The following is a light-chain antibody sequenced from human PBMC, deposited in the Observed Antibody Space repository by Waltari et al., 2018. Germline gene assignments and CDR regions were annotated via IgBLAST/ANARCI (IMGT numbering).Light chain of an antibody. CDR3: AAWDDSLSAYV. Sequence: QSVLTQPPSASATPGQRVTISGSGSSPNIGINPVHRYQQLPGTAPKLFIFNNSRRPSGVPDRFSGSKSGTSASLAISGLQSEDEADYYCAAWDDSLSAYVFGTGTKVTVL. CDR2: NNS. J-gene: IGLJ1*01. V-gene: IGLV1-44*01. CDR1: SPNIGINP.